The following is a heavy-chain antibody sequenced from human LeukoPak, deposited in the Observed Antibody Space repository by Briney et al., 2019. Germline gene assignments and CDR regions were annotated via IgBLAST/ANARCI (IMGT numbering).Heavy chain of an antibody. CDR2: INPNNGGT. D-gene: IGHD2-21*02. V-gene: IGHV1-2*02. Sequence: ASVKVSCKASGYTFTAYYMHWVRQAPGQGLEWMGWINPNNGGTNYAQKFLGRITMTRDTSITTAYMELSRLRSDDTAVYYCATATTYCGADCYPLDAFDIWGQGTMVTVSS. CDR1: GYTFTAYY. CDR3: ATATTYCGADCYPLDAFDI. J-gene: IGHJ3*02.